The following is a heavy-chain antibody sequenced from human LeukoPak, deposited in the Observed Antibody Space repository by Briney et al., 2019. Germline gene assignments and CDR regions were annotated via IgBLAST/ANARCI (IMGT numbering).Heavy chain of an antibody. CDR2: IYYSGNT. CDR3: ARHKLPIDY. Sequence: SETLSLTCTVSGGSISSSSYYWGWIRQPPGKGLEWIGSIYYSGNTYYNPSLKSRVTISVDTSKNQFSLNLTSVTAADTAVYYCARHKLPIDYWGQGTLVTV. CDR1: GGSISSSSYY. V-gene: IGHV4-39*01. D-gene: IGHD6-6*01. J-gene: IGHJ4*02.